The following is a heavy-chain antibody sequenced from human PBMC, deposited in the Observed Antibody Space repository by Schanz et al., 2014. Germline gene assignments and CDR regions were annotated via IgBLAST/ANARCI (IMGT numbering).Heavy chain of an antibody. CDR3: ARGFPSAGGGYVHY. V-gene: IGHV1-2*06. D-gene: IGHD1-26*01. Sequence: QAQLVQSGAEVKKPGASVKVSCQASGFTFNGYYIHWVRQAPGQGLEWMGRINPNSGGASYAQKIQGRVTMTWDTSISIAYMELSRLTSDDTAVYFCARGFPSAGGGYVHYWGQGSLVTVSS. CDR1: GFTFNGYY. J-gene: IGHJ4*02. CDR2: INPNSGGA.